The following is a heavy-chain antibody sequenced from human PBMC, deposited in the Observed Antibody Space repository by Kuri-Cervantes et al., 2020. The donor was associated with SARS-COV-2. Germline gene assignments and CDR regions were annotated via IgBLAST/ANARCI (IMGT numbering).Heavy chain of an antibody. Sequence: GSLRLSCAVYGGSFSGYYWSWIRQPPGKGLEWIGEISHSGSTNYNPSLKSRVTISVDTSKNQFSLKLSSVTAADTAVYYCARLPTYYDFWSGYPAFDYYYYGMDVWGQGTTVTVSS. V-gene: IGHV4-34*01. CDR2: ISHSGST. D-gene: IGHD3-3*01. CDR1: GGSFSGYY. CDR3: ARLPTYYDFWSGYPAFDYYYYGMDV. J-gene: IGHJ6*02.